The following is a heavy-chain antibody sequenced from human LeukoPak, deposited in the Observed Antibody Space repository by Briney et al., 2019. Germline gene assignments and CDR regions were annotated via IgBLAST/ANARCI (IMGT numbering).Heavy chain of an antibody. CDR1: GYTFTSYA. CDR3: ARGTPYVWGSYRFYYFDY. CDR2: INAGNGNT. Sequence: ASVKVSCKASGYTFTSYAMHWVRQAPGQRLEWMGWINAGNGNTKYSQKFQGRVTITRDTSASTAYMELSSLRSEDTAVYYCARGTPYVWGSYRFYYFDYWGQGTLVTVSS. D-gene: IGHD3-16*02. J-gene: IGHJ4*02. V-gene: IGHV1-3*01.